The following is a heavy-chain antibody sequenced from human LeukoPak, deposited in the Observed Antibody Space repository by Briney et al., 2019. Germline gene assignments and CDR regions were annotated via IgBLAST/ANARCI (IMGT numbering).Heavy chain of an antibody. CDR1: GGSISSGGYY. CDR2: IYYSGST. V-gene: IGHV4-31*03. J-gene: IGHJ6*03. CDR3: ARSHSSSYYYYYMDV. D-gene: IGHD6-6*01. Sequence: SETLSLTCTVSGGSISSGGYYWSWIRQHPGKGLEWIGYIYYSGSTYYNPSLKSRVTISVDTSKNQFSLKLSSVTAADTAVYCCARSHSSSYYYYYMDVWGKGTTVTVSS.